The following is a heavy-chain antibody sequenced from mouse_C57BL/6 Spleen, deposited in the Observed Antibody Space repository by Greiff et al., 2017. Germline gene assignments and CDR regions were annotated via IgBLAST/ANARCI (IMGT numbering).Heavy chain of an antibody. D-gene: IGHD2-4*01. CDR2: IYPGSGST. V-gene: IGHV1-55*01. CDR1: GYTFTSYW. CDR3: ARGNDYDYAMDY. J-gene: IGHJ4*01. Sequence: QVQLQQPGAELVKPGASVKMSCKASGYTFTSYWITWVKQRPGQGLEWIGDIYPGSGSTNYNEKFKSKATLTVDTSSSTAYMRLSSLTSEDSAVYYCARGNDYDYAMDYWGQGTSVTVSS.